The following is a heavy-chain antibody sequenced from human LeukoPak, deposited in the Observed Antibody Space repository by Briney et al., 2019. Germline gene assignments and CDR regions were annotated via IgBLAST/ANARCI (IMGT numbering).Heavy chain of an antibody. CDR3: ARGYCSGTSCQLYLQH. V-gene: IGHV4-34*01. J-gene: IGHJ1*01. CDR2: INHSGST. CDR1: GGSFSGYY. Sequence: SETLSLTCAVYGGSFSGYYWSWIRQPPGKGLEWIGEINHSGSTNYNPSLKSRVTISVDTSKNQFSLKLSSVTAADTAIYYCARGYCSGTSCQLYLQHCGQGTLVTVSS. D-gene: IGHD2-2*01.